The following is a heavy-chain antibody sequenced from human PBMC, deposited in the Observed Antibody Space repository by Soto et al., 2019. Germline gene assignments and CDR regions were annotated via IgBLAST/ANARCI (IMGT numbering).Heavy chain of an antibody. J-gene: IGHJ4*02. CDR2: IIPIFGTA. V-gene: IGHV1-69*12. Sequence: QVQLVQSGAEVKKPGSSVKVSCKASGGTFSSYAISWVRQAPGQGLEWMGGIIPIFGTANYAQKFQGRVTITADEPTSTAYMELSILRSEDTAVYYFVRESRYCSGGSCYFLPGIDYWGQGTLVTVSS. CDR3: VRESRYCSGGSCYFLPGIDY. CDR1: GGTFSSYA. D-gene: IGHD2-15*01.